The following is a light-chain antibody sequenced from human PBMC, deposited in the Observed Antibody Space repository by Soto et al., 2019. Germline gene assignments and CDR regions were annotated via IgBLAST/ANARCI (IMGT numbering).Light chain of an antibody. V-gene: IGLV1-47*01. Sequence: QSVLTQPPSASGTPGQRVTISCSGSSSNIGSNYVYWYQQLPGTAPKLLIYRNNQRPSGVPDRFSGSKSATSASLAISGLRSEDEADYYCAAWDDSLSAGVFGGGTKVTVL. CDR2: RNN. J-gene: IGLJ3*02. CDR1: SSNIGSNY. CDR3: AAWDDSLSAGV.